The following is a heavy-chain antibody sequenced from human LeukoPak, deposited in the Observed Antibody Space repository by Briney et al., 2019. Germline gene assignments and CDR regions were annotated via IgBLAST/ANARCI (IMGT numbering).Heavy chain of an antibody. CDR1: GGTFSSYA. CDR3: ALGYCSSTSCYTGGIYYFDY. V-gene: IGHV1-69*05. J-gene: IGHJ4*02. Sequence: ASVKVSCKTSGGTFSSYAISWVRQAPGQGLEWMGGIIPIFGTANYAQKFQGRVTITTDESTSTAYMELSSLRSEDTAVYYCALGYCSSTSCYTGGIYYFDYWGQGTLVTVSS. CDR2: IIPIFGTA. D-gene: IGHD2-2*02.